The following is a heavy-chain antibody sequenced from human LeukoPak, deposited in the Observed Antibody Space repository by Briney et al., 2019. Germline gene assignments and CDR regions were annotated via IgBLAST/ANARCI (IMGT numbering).Heavy chain of an antibody. J-gene: IGHJ4*02. Sequence: QPGGSPRLSCAASGFTFSSYWMSWVRQAPGKGLEWVANIKQDGSEKYYVDSVKGRFTISRDNAKNSLYLQMNSLRAEDTAVYYCARVEDTDGYNPLHFDYWGQGTLVTVPS. D-gene: IGHD5-24*01. CDR1: GFTFSSYW. CDR2: IKQDGSEK. V-gene: IGHV3-7*01. CDR3: ARVEDTDGYNPLHFDY.